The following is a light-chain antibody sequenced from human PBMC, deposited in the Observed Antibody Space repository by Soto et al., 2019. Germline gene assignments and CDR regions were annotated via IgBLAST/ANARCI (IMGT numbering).Light chain of an antibody. CDR2: GAS. CDR1: QSVSSK. J-gene: IGKJ2*01. Sequence: EIVLTQSPGTLSLSLGERATLSCRASQSVSSKLAWYQQKPGQAPRVVIYGASSRATGIPDRFGGSGSGTDFTLTISRLEPEDFAVYYCQQYGGSPRTVGQGTKLEI. V-gene: IGKV3-20*01. CDR3: QQYGGSPRT.